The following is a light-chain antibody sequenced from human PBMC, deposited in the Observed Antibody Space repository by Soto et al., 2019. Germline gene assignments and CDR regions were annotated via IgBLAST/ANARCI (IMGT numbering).Light chain of an antibody. CDR3: LHYGCSPWS. Sequence: EIVLTQSPGTLSLSPGERATLSCRASQSVGGRYLVWFQQKPGQSPRLLIYVASTRATGVPDMFGGSGSATYFSLTINRLEPEDSAVYYCLHYGCSPWSFGQGTKVEIK. J-gene: IGKJ1*01. V-gene: IGKV3-20*01. CDR1: QSVGGRY. CDR2: VAS.